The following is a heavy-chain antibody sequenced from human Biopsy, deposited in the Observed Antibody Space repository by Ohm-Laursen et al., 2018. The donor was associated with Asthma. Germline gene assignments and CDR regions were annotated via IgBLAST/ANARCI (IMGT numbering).Heavy chain of an antibody. Sequence: SLRLSCTAPRFTYEMHWVRQAPGRGLGWVAVISYDGSSIYYADSVKGRFTISRDNSKNTLSLQMNSLTAEDTAVYYCAREGVAGTHIEDWGQGTLVTVSS. CDR2: ISYDGSSI. V-gene: IGHV3-30-3*01. CDR3: AREGVAGTHIED. J-gene: IGHJ4*02. D-gene: IGHD6-19*01. CDR1: RFTYE.